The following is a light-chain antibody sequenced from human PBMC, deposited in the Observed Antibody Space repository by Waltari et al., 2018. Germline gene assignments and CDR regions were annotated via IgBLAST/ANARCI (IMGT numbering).Light chain of an antibody. J-gene: IGKJ1*01. CDR3: EQYYSRPWT. CDR1: QTVFYSSNNKNN. Sequence: DIVMTQTPESLAVSLGERATINCKSSQTVFYSSNNKNNLAGYQQKPGQAPKLLIYWASTRESGVPDRFSGSGSGTDFTLTISSLQADDVAVYYCEQYYSRPWTFGQGTRVE. CDR2: WAS. V-gene: IGKV4-1*01.